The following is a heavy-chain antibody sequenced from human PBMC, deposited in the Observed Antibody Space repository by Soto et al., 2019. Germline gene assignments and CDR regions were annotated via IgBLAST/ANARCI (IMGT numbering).Heavy chain of an antibody. V-gene: IGHV1-69*06. CDR2: IIPTLGTP. Sequence: QVQLVQSGAEVKKPGSSVKVSCKASGGTFSTHAISWVRQAPGQGLEWLGGIIPTLGTPNYAQKFPGRVTVTAEMYTSTAYMELSRLTSEDTPVYYCARAAFRSGYYGYYYVMDVWGQGTAVNV. CDR1: GGTFSTHA. J-gene: IGHJ6*02. D-gene: IGHD3-3*01. CDR3: ARAAFRSGYYGYYYVMDV.